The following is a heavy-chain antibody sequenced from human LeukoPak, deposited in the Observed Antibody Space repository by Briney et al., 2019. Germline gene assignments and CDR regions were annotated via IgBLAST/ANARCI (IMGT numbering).Heavy chain of an antibody. CDR2: MSPNSGDT. Sequence: ASVKVSCKTSGYTFTNLDINWLRQAPGRGLEWMGWMSPNSGDTGCAQKFQGRVSMTRDTSISTAYMELSSLRSEDTAVYYCASNPPNTGDFYYWGLGSLVTVSS. V-gene: IGHV1-8*01. D-gene: IGHD1-1*01. CDR1: GYTFTNLD. J-gene: IGHJ4*02. CDR3: ASNPPNTGDFYY.